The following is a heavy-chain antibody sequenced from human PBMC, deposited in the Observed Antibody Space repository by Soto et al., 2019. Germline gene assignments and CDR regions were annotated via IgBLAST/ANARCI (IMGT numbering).Heavy chain of an antibody. Sequence: QVQLVHSGAEVKKPGYSVKVSCKASGGTFSSYAISWVRQAPGQGLEWMGGIIPISGTATYAQKFQGRVTITADESTSTSYMELSSLISEDTAVYYCARGYYDSSGVDICGQGTMVTVSS. CDR1: GGTFSSYA. V-gene: IGHV1-69*01. D-gene: IGHD3-22*01. CDR2: IIPISGTA. CDR3: ARGYYDSSGVDI. J-gene: IGHJ3*02.